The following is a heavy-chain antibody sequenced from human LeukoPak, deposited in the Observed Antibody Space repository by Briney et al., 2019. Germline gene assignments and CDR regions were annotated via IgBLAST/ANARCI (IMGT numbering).Heavy chain of an antibody. Sequence: SETLSLTCTVSGGSISSYYWSWIRQPPGKGLEWIGYIYYSGSTNYNPSLKSRVTISVDTSKNQFSLKLSSVTAADTAVYYCASISGSYSYDAFDIWGQGTMVTVSS. V-gene: IGHV4-59*12. D-gene: IGHD1-26*01. CDR3: ASISGSYSYDAFDI. CDR1: GGSISSYY. J-gene: IGHJ3*02. CDR2: IYYSGST.